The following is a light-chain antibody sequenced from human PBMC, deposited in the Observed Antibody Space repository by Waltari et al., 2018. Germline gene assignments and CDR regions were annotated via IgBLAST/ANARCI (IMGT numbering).Light chain of an antibody. CDR2: EVS. J-gene: IGLJ1*01. CDR3: SSYAGSNNV. Sequence: QSALTQPPSASGSPGQSVTISCTGTSSDVGGYNYVSWYQQHPGKAPKLMIYEVSKRPSGVPYRFSGSKSGNTASLTVSGLQAEDEADYYCSSYAGSNNVFGTGTKVTVL. V-gene: IGLV2-8*01. CDR1: SSDVGGYNY.